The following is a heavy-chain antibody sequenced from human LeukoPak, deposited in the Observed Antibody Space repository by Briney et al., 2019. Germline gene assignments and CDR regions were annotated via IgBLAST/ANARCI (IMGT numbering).Heavy chain of an antibody. Sequence: SETLSLTCTVSGGSISGYYWSWIRQPAGKGLEWIGRIYTSGSTNYNPSLKSRVTMSVDTSKNQFSLKLSSVPAADTAVYYCTSSALEKWLVRIDYWGQGTLVTVSS. CDR2: IYTSGST. J-gene: IGHJ4*02. D-gene: IGHD6-19*01. CDR3: TSSALEKWLVRIDY. V-gene: IGHV4-4*07. CDR1: GGSISGYY.